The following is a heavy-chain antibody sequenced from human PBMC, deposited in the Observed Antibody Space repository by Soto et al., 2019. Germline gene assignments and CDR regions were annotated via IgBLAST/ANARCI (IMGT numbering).Heavy chain of an antibody. J-gene: IGHJ2*01. V-gene: IGHV1-69*01. D-gene: IGHD2-21*02. CDR2: IVPIFNIT. CDR1: GGTFNSYA. CDR3: TASAVRQYWYFNL. Sequence: QVQLVQSGAEVKKSGSSVSVSCKPSGGTFNSYAFSWVRQAPGQGLEWMGGIVPIFNITNFAQKFQDRLTLFADESTATAYMQLGSLSSEDTAGFYCTASAVRQYWYFNLWCRGTQVTVSS.